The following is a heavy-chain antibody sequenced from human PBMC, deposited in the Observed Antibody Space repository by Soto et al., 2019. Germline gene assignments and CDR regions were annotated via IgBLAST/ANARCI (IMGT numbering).Heavy chain of an antibody. J-gene: IGHJ6*03. V-gene: IGHV3-21*01. CDR1: GFTFSSYS. D-gene: IGHD1-26*01. Sequence: EVQLVESGGGLVKPGGSLRLSCAASGFTFSSYSMNWVRQAPGKGLEWVSSISSSSSYIYYADSVKGRFTISRDNAKNSLNLQMNSLRAEDTAVYYCARSQWEGYMDVWGKGTTVTVSS. CDR2: ISSSSSYI. CDR3: ARSQWEGYMDV.